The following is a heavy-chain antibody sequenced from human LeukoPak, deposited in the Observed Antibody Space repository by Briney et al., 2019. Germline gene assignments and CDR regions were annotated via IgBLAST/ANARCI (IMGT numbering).Heavy chain of an antibody. CDR2: IYPGDSDT. CDR1: GYSFTSYW. D-gene: IGHD3-22*01. Sequence: GESLHISCQGSGYSFTSYWIGWVRQMPGKGLEWMGIIYPGDSDTKYSPSFQGQVTISADKSISTAYLQWSSLKASDTAMYYCARQMQTYYYDSSGSRQVYYFDYWGQGTLVTVSS. CDR3: ARQMQTYYYDSSGSRQVYYFDY. V-gene: IGHV5-51*01. J-gene: IGHJ4*02.